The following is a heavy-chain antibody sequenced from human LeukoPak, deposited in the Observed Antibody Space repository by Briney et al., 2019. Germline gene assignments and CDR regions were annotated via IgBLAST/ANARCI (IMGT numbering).Heavy chain of an antibody. Sequence: GGSLRLSCAASGFTFSSYAMNWVRQTPGKGLEWVSCIGSSGSTIYYADSVKGRFTISRDNSKNTLYLQMNSLRAEDTAVYYCARVGDYSSSWYDLLYFDSWGPGTLVTVSS. CDR1: GFTFSSYA. D-gene: IGHD6-13*01. CDR2: IGSSGSTI. V-gene: IGHV3-48*01. J-gene: IGHJ4*02. CDR3: ARVGDYSSSWYDLLYFDS.